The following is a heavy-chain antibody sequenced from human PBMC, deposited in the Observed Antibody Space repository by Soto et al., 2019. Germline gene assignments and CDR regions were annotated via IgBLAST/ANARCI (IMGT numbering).Heavy chain of an antibody. CDR2: LYDVDGS. CDR3: ASWHEREHAYDV. Sequence: GGSLRLSCAAFGLTISGKKYVAWVRQAPGKGLEWVSALYDVDGSFYADSVKGRFTTSSDSSKTTVYLQMNDLRPNDTALYYCASWHEREHAYDVWGQGTTVSV. V-gene: IGHV3-53*01. D-gene: IGHD1-1*01. J-gene: IGHJ3*01. CDR1: GLTISGKKY.